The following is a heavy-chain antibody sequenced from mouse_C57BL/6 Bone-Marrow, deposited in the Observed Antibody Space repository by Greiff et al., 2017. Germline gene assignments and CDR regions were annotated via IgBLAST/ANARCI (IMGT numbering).Heavy chain of an antibody. V-gene: IGHV1-50*01. J-gene: IGHJ2*01. CDR1: GYTFTSYW. Sequence: VQLQQSGAELVKPGASVKLSCKASGYTFTSYWMQWVKQRPGQGLEWIGEIDPSDSYTNYNQKFKGKATLTVDTSSSTAYMELSSLTSEDSAVYYCARWGLYYLDYWGQGTTLTVSS. CDR2: IDPSDSYT. CDR3: ARWGLYYLDY.